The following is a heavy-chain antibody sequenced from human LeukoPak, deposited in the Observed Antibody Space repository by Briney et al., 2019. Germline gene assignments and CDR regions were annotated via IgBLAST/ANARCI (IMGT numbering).Heavy chain of an antibody. V-gene: IGHV2-5*01. CDR2: IYWNDDK. Sequence: ESGPTLVNPTQTLTLTCTFSGFSLSTSGVGVGWIRQPPGKALEWLALIYWNDDKRYSPSLKSRLTITKDTSKNQVVLTMTNMDPVDTATYYCAHIPPNGVCSVSRCWFDPWGQGTLVTVSS. CDR3: AHIPPNGVCSVSRCWFDP. CDR1: GFSLSTSGVG. D-gene: IGHD2-8*01. J-gene: IGHJ5*02.